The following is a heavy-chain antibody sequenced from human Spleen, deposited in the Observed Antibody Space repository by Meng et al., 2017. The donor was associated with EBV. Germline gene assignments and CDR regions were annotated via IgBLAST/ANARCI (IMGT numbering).Heavy chain of an antibody. CDR1: EFSLTTPSVG. CDR3: AHRQWDRANGDFVGH. V-gene: IGHV2-5*01. D-gene: IGHD4-17*01. J-gene: IGHJ5*02. Sequence: LKESGPTLVKPHQTLTLTCPFSEFSLTTPSVGVGWIRQPPGKALEWLALIFWNDEKRYSPSLKSRLTIAKDTSRNRVVLIMTNVDPVDTATYYCAHRQWDRANGDFVGHWGQGTLVTVSS. CDR2: IFWNDEK.